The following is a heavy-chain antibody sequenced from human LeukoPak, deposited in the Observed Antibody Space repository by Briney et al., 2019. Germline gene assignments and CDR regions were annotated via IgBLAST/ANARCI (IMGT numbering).Heavy chain of an antibody. CDR2: MNPNSGNT. D-gene: IGHD3-3*01. J-gene: IGHJ6*02. CDR1: GYTFTSYD. CDR3: ARDRSYDFWSGYSGQAYYYGMDV. V-gene: IGHV1-8*01. Sequence: ASVKVSCKASGYTFTSYDINWVRQATGQGLEWMGWMNPNSGNTGYAQKFQGRVTMTRNTSISTAYMELSSLRSEDTAVYYCARDRSYDFWSGYSGQAYYYGMDVWGQGTTATVSS.